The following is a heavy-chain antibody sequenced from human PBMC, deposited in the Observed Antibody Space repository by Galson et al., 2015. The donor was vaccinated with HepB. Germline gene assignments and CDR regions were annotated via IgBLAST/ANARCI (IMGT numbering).Heavy chain of an antibody. J-gene: IGHJ6*02. D-gene: IGHD2-2*01. CDR3: ARDIVVVPIRGYYYYGMDV. CDR2: ISAYNGNT. Sequence: SVKVSCKASGYTFTSYGISWVRQAPGQGLEWMGWISAYNGNTNYAQKLQGRVTMTTDTSTSTAYMELRSLRSDDTAVYYCARDIVVVPIRGYYYYGMDVWGQGTTVTVSS. CDR1: GYTFTSYG. V-gene: IGHV1-18*04.